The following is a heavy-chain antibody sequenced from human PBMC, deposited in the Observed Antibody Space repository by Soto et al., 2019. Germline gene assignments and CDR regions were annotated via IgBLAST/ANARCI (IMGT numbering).Heavy chain of an antibody. Sequence: LVKGAWKAAGCRFSSYAIGWVRQATGQGLEWMGGFIPIFGTADYAQKFQGRVTITADESTSTAYMELSSLRAEDTALYYCAKGRSYYYYYGVDVWGQGPTVTVSS. J-gene: IGHJ6*02. V-gene: IGHV1-69*01. CDR3: AKGRSYYYYYGVDV. CDR2: FIPIFGTA. CDR1: GCRFSSYA.